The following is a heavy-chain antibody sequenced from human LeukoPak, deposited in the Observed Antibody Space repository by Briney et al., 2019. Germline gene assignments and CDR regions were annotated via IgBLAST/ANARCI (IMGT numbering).Heavy chain of an antibody. Sequence: ASVKVSCKASGGTFSSYAISWVRQAPGQGLEWMGGIIPIFGTANYAQKFQGRVTITADESTSTAYMELSSLRPEDTAVYSCTNLNIRGMDVWGKGTTVTISS. CDR3: TNLNIRGMDV. V-gene: IGHV1-69*13. CDR1: GGTFSSYA. D-gene: IGHD3-10*01. J-gene: IGHJ6*03. CDR2: IIPIFGTA.